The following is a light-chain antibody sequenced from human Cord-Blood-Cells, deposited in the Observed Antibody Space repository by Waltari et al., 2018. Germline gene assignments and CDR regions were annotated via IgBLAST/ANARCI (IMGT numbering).Light chain of an antibody. CDR2: EGS. CDR3: CSYAGRSTLV. V-gene: IGLV2-23*01. Sequence: QSALTQPASVSGSPGQSITISCTGTSSDVGSYNLVSWYQQHPGKAPKLRIYEGSKRASGVSNRFSGSQSGNTASLTISGLQAEDEADYYCCSYAGRSTLVFGGGTKLTVL. J-gene: IGLJ2*01. CDR1: SSDVGSYNL.